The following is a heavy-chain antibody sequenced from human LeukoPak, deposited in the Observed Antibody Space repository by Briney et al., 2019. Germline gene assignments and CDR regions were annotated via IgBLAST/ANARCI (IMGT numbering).Heavy chain of an antibody. J-gene: IGHJ4*02. Sequence: ASVKVSCKASGCTFTGYYLYWVRQAPGQGLEWMGRIDPNSGDTEYTQKFQDWVTMTRDTSTRTAYMELSGLRSGDTAVYYCARDKYYYGSGTFYSSAVFDYWGQGTLVAVSS. CDR2: IDPNSGDT. V-gene: IGHV1-2*04. D-gene: IGHD3-10*01. CDR3: ARDKYYYGSGTFYSSAVFDY. CDR1: GCTFTGYY.